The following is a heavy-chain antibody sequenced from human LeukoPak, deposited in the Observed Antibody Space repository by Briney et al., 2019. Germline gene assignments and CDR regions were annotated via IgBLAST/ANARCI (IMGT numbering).Heavy chain of an antibody. J-gene: IGHJ4*02. CDR2: IYSGGST. Sequence: GGSLRLSCVGSGFAFSTYSMSWVRQAPGKGLEWVSVIYSGGSTYYADSVKGRFTISRDSSKNTLYLQMNSLRAEDTAVYYCARVIAAAGIDYWGQGTLVTVSS. CDR1: GFAFSTYS. CDR3: ARVIAAAGIDY. V-gene: IGHV3-53*01. D-gene: IGHD6-13*01.